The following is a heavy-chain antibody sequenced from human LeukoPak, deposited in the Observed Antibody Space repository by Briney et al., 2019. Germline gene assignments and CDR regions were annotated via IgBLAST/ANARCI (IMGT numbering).Heavy chain of an antibody. CDR2: IDTRGST. Sequence: PSETLSLTCTVSGGSISRHYWNWIRQPAGKWLEWIGRIDTRGSTHYNPSLKSRISMSVDTSKAQFSLKLNSVTAADTAVYFCARSSPSGATYFNYWGQGTLVTVSS. D-gene: IGHD2-15*01. CDR3: ARSSPSGATYFNY. J-gene: IGHJ4*02. V-gene: IGHV4-4*07. CDR1: GGSISRHY.